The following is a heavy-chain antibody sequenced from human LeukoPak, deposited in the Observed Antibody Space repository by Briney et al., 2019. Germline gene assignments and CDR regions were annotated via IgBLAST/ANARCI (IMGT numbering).Heavy chain of an antibody. D-gene: IGHD6-19*01. CDR2: INHSGST. Sequence: SETLSLTCAVYGGSFSGYYWSWIRQPPGKGLEWIGEINHSGSTNYNPSLKSRVTISVDASKNQFSLKLTSVTAADTAVYYCVRHTTSGWYQVVYWGQGTLVTVSS. V-gene: IGHV4-34*01. CDR3: VRHTTSGWYQVVY. CDR1: GGSFSGYY. J-gene: IGHJ4*02.